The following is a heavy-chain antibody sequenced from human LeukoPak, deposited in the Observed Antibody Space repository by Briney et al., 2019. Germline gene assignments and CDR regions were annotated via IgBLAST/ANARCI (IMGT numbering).Heavy chain of an antibody. CDR1: GFTFSSYG. J-gene: IGHJ6*02. CDR2: ISYDGSNK. V-gene: IGHV3-30*18. CDR3: AKDEGSSWYATRGFYYYYYGMDV. D-gene: IGHD6-13*01. Sequence: GGSLRLSCAASGFTFSSYGMHWVRQAPGKGLEWVAVISYDGSNKYYADSVKGRFTISRDNSKNTLYLQMNSLRAEDTAVYYCAKDEGSSWYATRGFYYYYYGMDVWGQGTTVTVSS.